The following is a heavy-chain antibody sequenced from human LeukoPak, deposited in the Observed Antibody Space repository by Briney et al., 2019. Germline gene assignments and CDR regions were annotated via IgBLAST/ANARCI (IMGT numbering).Heavy chain of an antibody. CDR1: GYTFTGYG. CDR2: ISAYNGNT. D-gene: IGHD2-2*01. J-gene: IGHJ4*02. V-gene: IGHV1-18*01. Sequence: GASVKVSCKASGYTFTGYGISWVRQAPGQGLEWMGWISAYNGNTNYAQKLQGRVTMTTDTSTSTAYMELRSLRSDDAAVYYCARTEYQLRDMDYWGQGTLVTVSS. CDR3: ARTEYQLRDMDY.